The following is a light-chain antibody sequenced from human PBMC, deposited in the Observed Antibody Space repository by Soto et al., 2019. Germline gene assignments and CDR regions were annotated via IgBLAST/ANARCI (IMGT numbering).Light chain of an antibody. CDR1: QSISSY. CDR2: AAS. V-gene: IGKV1-39*01. CDR3: QQSYSTPPWT. J-gene: IGKJ1*01. Sequence: DIQMTQSPSSLSASVGDRVTITCRASQSISSYLNWYQQKPGKAPKLLIYAASSLQSGDPSRISGSGSGTDFTLTISSLQPEDFATYYCQQSYSTPPWTFGQGTKVDIK.